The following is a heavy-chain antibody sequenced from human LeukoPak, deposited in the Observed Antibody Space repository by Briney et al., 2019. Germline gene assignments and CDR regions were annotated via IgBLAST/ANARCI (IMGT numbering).Heavy chain of an antibody. D-gene: IGHD5-18*01. CDR3: ARDLRRGYSYGPNFDY. Sequence: GASVKVSCKASGYTFTGYYMHWVRQAPGQGLEWMGWINPNSGGTNYAQKFQGRVTMTRDTSISTAYMELSRLRSDDTAVYYCARDLRRGYSYGPNFDYWGQGTLVTVSS. J-gene: IGHJ4*02. CDR1: GYTFTGYY. CDR2: INPNSGGT. V-gene: IGHV1-2*02.